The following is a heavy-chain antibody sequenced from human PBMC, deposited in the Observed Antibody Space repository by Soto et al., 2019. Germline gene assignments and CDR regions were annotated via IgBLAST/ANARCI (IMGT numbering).Heavy chain of an antibody. J-gene: IGHJ3*02. CDR3: ARSDTIFGVVIGAFDT. D-gene: IGHD3-3*01. CDR1: GFTFSSYG. CDR2: IWYDGSNK. V-gene: IGHV3-33*01. Sequence: QVQLVESGGGVVQPGRSLRLSCAASGFTFSSYGMHWVRQAPGKGLEWVAVIWYDGSNKYYADSVKGRFTISRDNSKNTLYLQMNSLRAEDTAVYYCARSDTIFGVVIGAFDTWGQGTMVTVSS.